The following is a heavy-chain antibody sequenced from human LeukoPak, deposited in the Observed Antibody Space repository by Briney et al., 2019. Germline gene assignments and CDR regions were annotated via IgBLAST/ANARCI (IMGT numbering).Heavy chain of an antibody. CDR3: ARHRSSGSYGVDY. J-gene: IGHJ4*02. V-gene: IGHV5-51*01. CDR2: IYPGDSDT. CDR1: GYSFTNYW. Sequence: GESLKISCKGSGYSFTNYWIGWVRQMPGKGLEWMGIIYPGDSDTRYSPSFQGQVTISADKSISTAYLQWSSLKASDTAMYYRARHRSSGSYGVDYWGQGTLVTVSS. D-gene: IGHD3-10*01.